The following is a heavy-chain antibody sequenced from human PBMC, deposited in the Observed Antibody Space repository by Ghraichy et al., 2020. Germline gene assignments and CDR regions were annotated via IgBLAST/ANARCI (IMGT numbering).Heavy chain of an antibody. CDR1: GFTFSNFW. CDR3: AKDGA. Sequence: GSLRLSCAASGFTFSNFWMNWVRQAPGKGLEWVANIKQDGSEKYYVDSVKGRFTISRDNAKNSLYLQMNSLRAEDTAVYYCAKDGAWGQGTTVTVPS. D-gene: IGHD3-16*01. J-gene: IGHJ6*02. V-gene: IGHV3-7*03. CDR2: IKQDGSEK.